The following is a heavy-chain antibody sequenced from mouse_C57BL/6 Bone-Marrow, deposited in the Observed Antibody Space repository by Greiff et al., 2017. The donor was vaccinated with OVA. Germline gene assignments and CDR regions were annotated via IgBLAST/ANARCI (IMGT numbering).Heavy chain of an antibody. J-gene: IGHJ3*01. D-gene: IGHD2-1*01. CDR1: GFTFSDYY. CDR2: ISNGGGST. CDR3: ARQGGNYVSFAY. V-gene: IGHV5-12*01. Sequence: EVQGVESGGGLVQPGGSLKLSCAASGFTFSDYYMYWVRQTPEKRLEWVAYISNGGGSTYYPDTVKGRFTISRDNAKNTLYLQMSRLKSEDTAMYYCARQGGNYVSFAYWGQGTLVTVSA.